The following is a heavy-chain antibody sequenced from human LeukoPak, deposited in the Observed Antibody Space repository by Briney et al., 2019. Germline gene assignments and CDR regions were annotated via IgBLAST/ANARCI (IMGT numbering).Heavy chain of an antibody. V-gene: IGHV4-39*01. CDR2: IYYTGST. D-gene: IGHD3-16*01. Sequence: PSETLSLTCSVSGGSISGSGYYWAWIRQPPGKGLGWIGSIYYTGSTHYNSSLKSRVTMSVDTSKNQFSLKLSSVTAADTAVYYCASPLGGFDNWGQGTLVTVSS. CDR3: ASPLGGFDN. J-gene: IGHJ4*02. CDR1: GGSISGSGYY.